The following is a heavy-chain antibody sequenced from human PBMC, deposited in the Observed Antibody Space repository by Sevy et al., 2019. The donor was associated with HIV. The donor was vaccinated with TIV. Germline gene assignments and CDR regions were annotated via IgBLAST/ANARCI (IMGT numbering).Heavy chain of an antibody. CDR1: GFTFSSYW. V-gene: IGHV3-7*03. CDR2: IKQDGSEK. Sequence: GGSLRLSCAASGFTFSSYWMIWVRQAPGKGLEWVANIKQDGSEKYYVDSVKGRFTISRDNAKNSLYLQMNSLRAEDTAVYYCAGRIYSSGWGGQYYFDYWGQGTLVTVSS. J-gene: IGHJ4*02. CDR3: AGRIYSSGWGGQYYFDY. D-gene: IGHD6-19*01.